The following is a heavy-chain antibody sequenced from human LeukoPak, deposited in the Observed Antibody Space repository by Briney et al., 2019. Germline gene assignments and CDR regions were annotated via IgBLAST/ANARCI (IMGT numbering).Heavy chain of an antibody. CDR1: GFTVSSKY. Sequence: GGSLRLSCAASGFTVSSKYMAWVRQVPGKGLEWVSVMYSGGNTFYIESVEGRFTISRDTAKNTMYLQMKSLRVEDTALYFCAGGSPRDGYNDAFDTWGQGTTVAVS. D-gene: IGHD5-24*01. J-gene: IGHJ3*02. CDR2: MYSGGNT. V-gene: IGHV3-53*01. CDR3: AGGSPRDGYNDAFDT.